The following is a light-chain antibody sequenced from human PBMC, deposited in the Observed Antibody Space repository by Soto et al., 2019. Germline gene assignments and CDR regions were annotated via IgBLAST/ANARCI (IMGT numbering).Light chain of an antibody. CDR3: QQYHSYSLT. J-gene: IGKJ4*01. CDR1: QRISSW. CDR2: KAS. Sequence: DIQMTQSPSTLSASVGDRVTITCRASQRISSWLAWYQQKPGKAPKLLIYKASSLEGGVPSRFGGSGSGTDFTLTISSLQPDDFATYYCQQYHSYSLTFGGGTKVDIK. V-gene: IGKV1-5*03.